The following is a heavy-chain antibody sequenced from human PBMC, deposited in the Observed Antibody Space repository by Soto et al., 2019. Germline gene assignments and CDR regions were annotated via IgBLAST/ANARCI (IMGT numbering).Heavy chain of an antibody. J-gene: IGHJ5*02. Sequence: SLTCAVYGGSFSSYYWSWIRQPPGKGLEWIGEINHSGSTNYNPSLKSRVTISVDTSKNQFSLKLSSVTAADTAVYYCARHFWSGFYRFDPWGQGTLVTVSS. CDR1: GGSFSSYY. V-gene: IGHV4-34*01. CDR3: ARHFWSGFYRFDP. CDR2: INHSGST. D-gene: IGHD3-3*02.